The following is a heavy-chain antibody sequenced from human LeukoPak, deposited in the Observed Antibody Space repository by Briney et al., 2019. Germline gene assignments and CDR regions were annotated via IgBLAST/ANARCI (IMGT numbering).Heavy chain of an antibody. V-gene: IGHV1-8*02. J-gene: IGHJ4*02. Sequence: ASVKVSCKASGYTFTGYYMHWVRQAPGQGLEWMGWMNPNSGNTGYAQKFQGRVTMTRNTSISTAYMELSSLRSEDTAVYYCARLYGDYVLDYWGQGTLVTVSS. CDR2: MNPNSGNT. CDR1: GYTFTGYY. D-gene: IGHD4-17*01. CDR3: ARLYGDYVLDY.